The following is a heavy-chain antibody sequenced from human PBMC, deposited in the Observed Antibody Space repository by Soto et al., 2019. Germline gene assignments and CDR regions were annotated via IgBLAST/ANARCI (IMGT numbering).Heavy chain of an antibody. CDR3: ARVLGVGYKASDI. J-gene: IGHJ3*02. CDR1: GGAISIYY. Sequence: SETLSLTCTVSGGAISIYYWSLIRQPPGKGLEWIGYIYYSGSTNYNPSLKSRVTISVDTSKNQFSLKLSSVTAADTAVYYCARVLGVGYKASDIWGQGTMVTVSS. D-gene: IGHD1-26*01. CDR2: IYYSGST. V-gene: IGHV4-59*01.